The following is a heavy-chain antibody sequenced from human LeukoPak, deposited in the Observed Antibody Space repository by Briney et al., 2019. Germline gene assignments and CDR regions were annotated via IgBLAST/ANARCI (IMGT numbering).Heavy chain of an antibody. Sequence: PGGSLRLSCAASGFTFSSYSMNWVRQAPGKGLEWVSSISSSSSYTYYADSVKGRFTISRDNAKNSLYLQMNSLRAEDTAVYYCARDPGWHTIVGTTGFDYWGQGTLVTVSS. D-gene: IGHD1-26*01. V-gene: IGHV3-21*01. CDR1: GFTFSSYS. J-gene: IGHJ4*02. CDR2: ISSSSSYT. CDR3: ARDPGWHTIVGTTGFDY.